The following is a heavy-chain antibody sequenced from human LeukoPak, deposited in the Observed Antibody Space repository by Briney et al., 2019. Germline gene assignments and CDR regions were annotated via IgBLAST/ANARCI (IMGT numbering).Heavy chain of an antibody. Sequence: GGSLRLSCAASGFSFSSYVMSWVRQAPGKGLEWVSAISGNGGGTYYADSVKGRFTISRDNSKNTLSLQMNSLRAEDTAVYFCAKDSGAGRPFDYWGQGTLVTVSS. CDR1: GFSFSSYV. V-gene: IGHV3-23*01. CDR2: ISGNGGGT. D-gene: IGHD6-6*01. CDR3: AKDSGAGRPFDY. J-gene: IGHJ4*02.